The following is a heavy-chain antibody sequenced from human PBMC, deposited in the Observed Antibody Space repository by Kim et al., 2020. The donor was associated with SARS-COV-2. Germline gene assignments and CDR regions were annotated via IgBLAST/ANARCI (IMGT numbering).Heavy chain of an antibody. CDR1: GGSISSYY. Sequence: SETLSLTCTVSGGSISSYYWSWIRQPPGKGLEWIGYIYYSGSTNYNPSLKSRVTISVDTSKNQFSLKLSSVTAADTAVYYCARAVGLDCSSTSCYKVNYYGMDVWGQGTTVTVSS. CDR2: IYYSGST. J-gene: IGHJ6*02. D-gene: IGHD2-2*02. CDR3: ARAVGLDCSSTSCYKVNYYGMDV. V-gene: IGHV4-59*13.